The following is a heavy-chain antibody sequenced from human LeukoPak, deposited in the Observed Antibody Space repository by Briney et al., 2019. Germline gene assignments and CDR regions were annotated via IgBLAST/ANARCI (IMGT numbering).Heavy chain of an antibody. D-gene: IGHD6-6*01. J-gene: IGHJ3*02. CDR3: ARRPSEYSSFYAFDI. Sequence: GSLRLSCAASAFTFSSYNMNWVRQPPGKGLEWIGEINHSGSTNYNPSLKSRVTISVDTSKNQFSLKLSSVTAADTAVYYCARRPSEYSSFYAFDIWGQGTMVTVSS. V-gene: IGHV4-34*01. CDR2: INHSGST. CDR1: AFTFSSYN.